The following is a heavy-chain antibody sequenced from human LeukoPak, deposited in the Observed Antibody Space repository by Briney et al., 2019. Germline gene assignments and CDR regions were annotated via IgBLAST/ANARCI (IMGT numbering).Heavy chain of an antibody. CDR3: ARDRSTVTPLDY. Sequence: APVKVSCKSSGYTFTTYYIHWVRQAPGQGLEWMGIINPSGGTTTYAQKFQGGVTMTRDTSTSTVYMELSSLRSEDTAVYYCARDRSTVTPLDYWGQGTLVTVSS. J-gene: IGHJ4*02. V-gene: IGHV1-46*01. CDR1: GYTFTTYY. D-gene: IGHD4-11*01. CDR2: INPSGGTT.